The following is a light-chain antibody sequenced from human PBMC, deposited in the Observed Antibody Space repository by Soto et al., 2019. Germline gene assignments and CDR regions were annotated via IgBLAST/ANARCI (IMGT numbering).Light chain of an antibody. J-gene: IGLJ1*01. CDR1: SSDVGGNNY. CDR2: EVT. Sequence: QSALTQPPSASGSPGQSVAISCTGTSSDVGGNNYVSWNKKYPGKATKLIMYEVTKRPTGVPDRFSGSKSGKTTSLTVSGLQAEDEADYYCCSYVGSNNYVFGTGTKVTVL. CDR3: CSYVGSNNYV. V-gene: IGLV2-8*01.